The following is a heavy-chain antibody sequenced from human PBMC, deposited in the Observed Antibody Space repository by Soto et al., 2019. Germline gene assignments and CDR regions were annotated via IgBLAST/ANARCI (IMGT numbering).Heavy chain of an antibody. CDR1: GASISSGIYY. Sequence: QVQLQESGPGLVKPSQTLSLTCTVSGASISSGIYYWSWIRQHPGKGLEWIAYIYYSGSTYYNPASRSRVTISVDTSKNQFSLKLSSVTAADTAVYYGARGAVAAATDYWGQGTLVTVSS. CDR3: ARGAVAAATDY. V-gene: IGHV4-31*03. CDR2: IYYSGST. J-gene: IGHJ4*02. D-gene: IGHD6-13*01.